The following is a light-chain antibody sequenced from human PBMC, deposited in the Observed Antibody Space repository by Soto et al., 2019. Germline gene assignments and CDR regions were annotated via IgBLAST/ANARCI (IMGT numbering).Light chain of an antibody. CDR1: STDVAAYNF. CDR3: SSFTTTSTLV. J-gene: IGLJ2*01. Sequence: QSALTQPASVSGSPGQSITISCIGSSTDVAAYNFVSWYQQHPGKAPKLIISEVSDRPSGISPRFTGSKSGNVASLTISGLQTEDEADYFCSSFTTTSTLVFGGGTKLTVL. V-gene: IGLV2-14*01. CDR2: EVS.